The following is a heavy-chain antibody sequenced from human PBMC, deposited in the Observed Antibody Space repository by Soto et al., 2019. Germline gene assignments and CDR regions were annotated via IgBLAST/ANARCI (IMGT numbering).Heavy chain of an antibody. J-gene: IGHJ2*01. CDR2: TYYRSKWYT. Sequence: QIQLQQSGPGLVKPSQTLSLICAISGDTVASGTATWSWIRQSPSRGLEWLGRTYYRSKWYTDYAVSVKSRIAIIPDTSKNQLSLQLNSVTYEDTAVYFCARDGSGFHWYFDIWGRGTLVTVSS. D-gene: IGHD6-19*01. CDR3: ARDGSGFHWYFDI. CDR1: GDTVASGTAT. V-gene: IGHV6-1*01.